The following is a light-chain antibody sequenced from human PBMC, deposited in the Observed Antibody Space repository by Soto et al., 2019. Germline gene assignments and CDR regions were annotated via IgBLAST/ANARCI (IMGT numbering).Light chain of an antibody. CDR2: EGS. V-gene: IGLV2-23*01. CDR3: CSYAGSATWI. Sequence: QSVLTQPASVSGSPGQSITISCTGTSSDVGSYNFVSWYQQFPGEAPKLMIYEGSERPSGVSYRFSGSKSGNTASLTISGLQAEDEADYYCCSYAGSATWIFGGGTKGTVL. J-gene: IGLJ2*01. CDR1: SSDVGSYNF.